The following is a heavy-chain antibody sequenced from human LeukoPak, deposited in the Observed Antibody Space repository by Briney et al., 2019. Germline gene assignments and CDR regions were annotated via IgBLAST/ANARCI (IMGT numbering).Heavy chain of an antibody. Sequence: SETLSLTCTDSGDSISSYYGCWIRQPPGKGLEWMGHIYISVSTNYNPPLKSRVTIPVDTSKTKISCMLSSITAAHTTAYYIAAMGQEDNFDYWGQGTLVNVFS. J-gene: IGHJ4*02. CDR2: IYISVST. D-gene: IGHD5-18*01. V-gene: IGHV4-59*01. CDR3: AAMGQEDNFDY. CDR1: GDSISSYY.